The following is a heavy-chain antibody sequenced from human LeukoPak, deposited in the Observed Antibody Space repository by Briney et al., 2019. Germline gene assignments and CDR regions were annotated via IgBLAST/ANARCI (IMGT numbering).Heavy chain of an antibody. CDR1: GFTFSNYW. J-gene: IGHJ5*02. D-gene: IGHD6-19*01. CDR3: ARGADTGYSSDS. Sequence: PGGSMRLSCAASGFTFSNYWMHWVRQAPGKGLVWVSRINSDARSTSYADSVKGRFTISRDNAMNTLYLQMNSLRAEDTAVYYCARGADTGYSSDSWGQGTLVTVSS. CDR2: INSDARST. V-gene: IGHV3-74*01.